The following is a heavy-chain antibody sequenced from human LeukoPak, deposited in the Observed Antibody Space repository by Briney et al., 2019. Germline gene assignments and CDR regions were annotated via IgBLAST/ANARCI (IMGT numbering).Heavy chain of an antibody. V-gene: IGHV4-39*01. J-gene: IGHJ4*02. D-gene: IGHD4-17*01. CDR2: IYYSGST. Sequence: SETLSLTCTVSGGSISSSSYYWGWIRQPPGKGLEWIGSIYYSGSTYYNPSLKSRVTISVGTSKNQFSLKLSSVTAADTAVYYCARGDDYGDSLDYWGQGTLVTVSS. CDR3: ARGDDYGDSLDY. CDR1: GGSISSSSYY.